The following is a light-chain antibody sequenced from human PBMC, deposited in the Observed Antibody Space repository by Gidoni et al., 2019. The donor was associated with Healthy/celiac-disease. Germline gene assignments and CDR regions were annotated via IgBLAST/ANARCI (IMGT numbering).Light chain of an antibody. Sequence: EIVLTQSPATLSLSPGERATLSCRASQSVSSYLAWYQQKPGQAPRLLIYDASNRATGIPARFSGSGSGTDFTLTISSLEPEDFAVYYCQQRSNWLVTFGGXTKVEIK. CDR3: QQRSNWLVT. V-gene: IGKV3-11*01. CDR1: QSVSSY. CDR2: DAS. J-gene: IGKJ4*01.